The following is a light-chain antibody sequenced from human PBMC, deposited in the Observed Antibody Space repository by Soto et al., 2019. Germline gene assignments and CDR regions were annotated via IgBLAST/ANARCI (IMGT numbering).Light chain of an antibody. CDR2: DVT. CDR1: SSDIDGYDY. Sequence: QSALTQPASASGSPGQSITMSCTGASSDIDGYDYVSWYQHHPGEAPKLLIYDVTNRPSGVSNRFSASKSGNTASLTISGLQAEDEADYYCSSYTSRNTVVFGGGTKLTVL. CDR3: SSYTSRNTVV. J-gene: IGLJ2*01. V-gene: IGLV2-14*01.